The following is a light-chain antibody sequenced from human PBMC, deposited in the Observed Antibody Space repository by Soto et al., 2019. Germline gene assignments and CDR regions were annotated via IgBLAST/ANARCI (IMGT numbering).Light chain of an antibody. CDR2: DVS. CDR3: QQFNTYPIT. J-gene: IGKJ5*01. V-gene: IGKV1-17*01. CDR1: QGIRND. Sequence: DIQMTQSPSSLSASLGDRVTITCRASQGIRNDLGWYQQKPGKVPKLLIFDVSSLQSGVPSRFSGSGSGTDFTLTISSLQPEDFATYYCQQFNTYPITFGRGTRLEIK.